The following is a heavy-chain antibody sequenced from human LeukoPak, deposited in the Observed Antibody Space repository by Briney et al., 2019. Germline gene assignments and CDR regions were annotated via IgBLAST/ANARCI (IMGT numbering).Heavy chain of an antibody. Sequence: PSETLSLTCTVSGGSISSSSYYWGWIRQPPGKGLEWIGSIYYSGSTYYNPCLKSRFTIYVETSKNPFSLKLSSVTAADTAVYYCARPHADYDFWSGYGNWFDPWGQGTLVTVSS. CDR3: ARPHADYDFWSGYGNWFDP. D-gene: IGHD3-3*01. V-gene: IGHV4-39*01. CDR2: IYYSGST. J-gene: IGHJ5*02. CDR1: GGSISSSSYY.